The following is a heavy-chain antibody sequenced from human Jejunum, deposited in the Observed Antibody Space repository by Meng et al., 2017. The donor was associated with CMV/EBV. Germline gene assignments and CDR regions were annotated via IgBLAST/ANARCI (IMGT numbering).Heavy chain of an antibody. J-gene: IGHJ4*02. D-gene: IGHD3-10*01. CDR1: GYNCRDST. CDR2: IDSRTGGT. V-gene: IGHV1-2*02. Sequence: SGYNCRDSTIHWVRQAPGQGLEWMGWIDSRTGGTNSAPKFHGRVTMTRDTSITTAYMELSRLTSDDTAVYYCATEQPVSGSRGLDYWGQGTLVTVSS. CDR3: ATEQPVSGSRGLDY.